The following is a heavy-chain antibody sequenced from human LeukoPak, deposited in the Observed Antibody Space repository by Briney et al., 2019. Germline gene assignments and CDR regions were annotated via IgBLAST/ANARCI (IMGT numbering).Heavy chain of an antibody. Sequence: GGSLRLSCTASGFTFSNAWMSWVRQAPGKGLEWVGRIKSKTNDGTTDYAAPVKGRFTISRDDSKNTLYLQMNSLKTEDTAVYYCTRDAGPYKGAGTYDYWGQGTLVTVSS. J-gene: IGHJ4*02. CDR2: IKSKTNDGTT. CDR3: TRDAGPYKGAGTYDY. CDR1: GFTFSNAW. V-gene: IGHV3-15*01. D-gene: IGHD6-19*01.